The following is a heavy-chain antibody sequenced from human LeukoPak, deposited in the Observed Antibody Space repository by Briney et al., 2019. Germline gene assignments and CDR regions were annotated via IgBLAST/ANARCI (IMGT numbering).Heavy chain of an antibody. V-gene: IGHV1-2*02. J-gene: IGHJ4*02. D-gene: IGHD6-19*01. Sequence: GASVKVSCKASGYTFTGYYMHWVRQAPGQGLEWMGWINPNSGGTNYAQKFQGRVTMTRDTSISTAYMELSRLRSDDTAVYYCARELSYESKQWLVRPSFDYWGQGTLVTVSS. CDR1: GYTFTGYY. CDR2: INPNSGGT. CDR3: ARELSYESKQWLVRPSFDY.